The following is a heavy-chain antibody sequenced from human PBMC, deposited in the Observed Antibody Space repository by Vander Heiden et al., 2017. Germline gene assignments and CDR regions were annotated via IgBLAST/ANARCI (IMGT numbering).Heavy chain of an antibody. CDR3: ARSLVGIEAFDI. CDR1: GFSLSTSGMR. J-gene: IGHJ3*02. D-gene: IGHD2-21*01. Sequence: QVTLKESGPALVKPTQTLTLTCTFSGFSLSTSGMRVSWIRQPPGKALEWLARIDWDDDKFYSTSLKTRLTISKDTSKNQVVLTMTNMDPVDTATYYYARSLVGIEAFDIWGQGTMVTVSS. CDR2: IDWDDDK. V-gene: IGHV2-70*04.